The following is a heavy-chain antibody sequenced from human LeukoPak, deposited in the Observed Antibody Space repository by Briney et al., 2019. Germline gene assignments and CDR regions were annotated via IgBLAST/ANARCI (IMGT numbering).Heavy chain of an antibody. CDR2: INSDGSRT. V-gene: IGHV3-74*01. J-gene: IGHJ3*02. Sequence: GGSLRLYCAASGFTFGRNWMHWVRQAPGKGLVWLSRINSDGSRTIYADSVKGRLTISRDNAKNTLYLEMNSLTVEDTAVYYCVSLTGHDAFDIWGQGTMVTVSS. CDR3: VSLTGHDAFDI. CDR1: GFTFGRNW. D-gene: IGHD2-8*02.